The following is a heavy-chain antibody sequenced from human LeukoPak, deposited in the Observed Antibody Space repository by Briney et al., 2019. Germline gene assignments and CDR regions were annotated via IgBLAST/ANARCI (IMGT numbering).Heavy chain of an antibody. D-gene: IGHD3-10*01. V-gene: IGHV4-59*08. CDR1: GGSISSYY. CDR3: ARRTMVRGVISAFDY. J-gene: IGHJ4*02. Sequence: SETLSLTCTVSGGSISSYYWSWIRQPPGKGLGWIGYIYYSGSTNYNPSLKSRVTISVDTSKNQFSLKLSSVTAADTAVYYCARRTMVRGVISAFDYWGQGTLVTVSS. CDR2: IYYSGST.